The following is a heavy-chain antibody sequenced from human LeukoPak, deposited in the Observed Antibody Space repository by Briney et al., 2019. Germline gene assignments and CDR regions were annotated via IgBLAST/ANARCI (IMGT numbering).Heavy chain of an antibody. CDR3: ARGEDVEMATIYDAFDI. D-gene: IGHD5-24*01. CDR1: GFTFSSYG. Sequence: GGSLRLSCAASGFTFSSYGMHWVRQAPGKGLEWVAVIWYDGSNKYYADSVKGRFTISRDNSKNTLYLQVNSLRAEDTAVYYCARGEDVEMATIYDAFDIWGQGTMVTVSS. V-gene: IGHV3-33*01. CDR2: IWYDGSNK. J-gene: IGHJ3*02.